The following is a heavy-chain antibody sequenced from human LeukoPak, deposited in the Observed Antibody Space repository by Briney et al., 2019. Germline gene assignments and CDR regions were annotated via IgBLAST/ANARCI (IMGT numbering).Heavy chain of an antibody. D-gene: IGHD1-26*01. CDR3: AKDRGSGSYYGPHY. CDR1: GLTFSDSY. Sequence: PGGSLRLSCAASGLTFSDSYMSWIRQAPGKGLEWVSYITSSSSYTSYADSVKGRFTISRDNAKSSMYLQMNSLRAEDTAVYYCAKDRGSGSYYGPHYWGQGTLDTVSS. CDR2: ITSSSSYT. V-gene: IGHV3-11*06. J-gene: IGHJ4*02.